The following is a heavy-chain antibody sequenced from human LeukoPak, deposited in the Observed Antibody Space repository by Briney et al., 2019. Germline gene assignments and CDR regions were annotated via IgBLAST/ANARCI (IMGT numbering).Heavy chain of an antibody. CDR2: INTNTGNP. V-gene: IGHV7-4-1*02. CDR1: GYTFTSYA. J-gene: IGHJ5*02. D-gene: IGHD1-20*01. CDR3: ARDRDNWNDLRFDP. Sequence: GASVKVSCKASGYTFTSYAMNWMRQAPGQGLEWMGWINTNTGNPTYAQGFTGRFVFSLDTSVSTAYLQISSLKAEDTAVYYCARDRDNWNDLRFDPWGQGTLVTVSS.